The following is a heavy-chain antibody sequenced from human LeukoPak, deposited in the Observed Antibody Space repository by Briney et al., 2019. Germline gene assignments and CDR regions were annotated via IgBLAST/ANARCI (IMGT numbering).Heavy chain of an antibody. CDR3: ARDTDFSIDY. V-gene: IGHV1-18*01. J-gene: IGHJ4*02. D-gene: IGHD2/OR15-2a*01. CDR1: GYTFTSYG. Sequence: ASVKVSCKASGYTFTSYGINWVRQAPGQGLEWMGWINTRSGDAQLAHSLQARVTMTTDTSTSTASMELGSLGSDDTAVYYCARDTDFSIDYWGQGSLVTVSS. CDR2: INTRSGDA.